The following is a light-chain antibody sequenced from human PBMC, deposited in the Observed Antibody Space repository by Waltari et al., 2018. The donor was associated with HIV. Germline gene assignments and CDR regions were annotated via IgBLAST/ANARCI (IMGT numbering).Light chain of an antibody. V-gene: IGKV3-15*01. J-gene: IGKJ4*01. CDR3: HQYNNWLT. Sequence: EVVMTQSPATLSVSPGERATLSCRASQSVNSHLAWYQHKAGQAPRLLIYGASTRATGVPARFSGSGSGTEFTLTISSLQSEDFAFYYCHQYNNWLTFGGGTKVEIK. CDR1: QSVNSH. CDR2: GAS.